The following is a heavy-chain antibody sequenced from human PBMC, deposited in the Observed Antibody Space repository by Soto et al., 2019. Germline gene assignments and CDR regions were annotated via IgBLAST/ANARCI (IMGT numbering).Heavy chain of an antibody. V-gene: IGHV3-7*01. J-gene: IGHJ4*02. CDR2: IHGDGGKI. CDR3: ARDFYGGYTYGPGDY. D-gene: IGHD5-18*01. CDR1: VFMFIAYW. Sequence: PGWSLRLACAASVFMFIAYWMSWVRQAPGKGPEWVANIHGDGGKIYYVDSVKGRFTISRDNAERSLYLQMNSLRAEDTAVYYCARDFYGGYTYGPGDYWGQGALVTVSS.